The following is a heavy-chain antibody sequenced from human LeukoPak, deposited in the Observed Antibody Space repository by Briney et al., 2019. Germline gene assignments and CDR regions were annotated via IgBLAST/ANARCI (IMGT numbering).Heavy chain of an antibody. V-gene: IGHV3-23*01. CDR2: ISGSGDTT. D-gene: IGHD3-10*01. CDR3: ARFALVRGVIWARDYYYYYYMDV. Sequence: PGGSRRLSCAASGFNFSSYAMNWVRQAPGKGLEWVSGISGSGDTTYYADSAKGRFTISRDNSKNTLYLQMNSLRAEDTAVYYCARFALVRGVIWARDYYYYYYMDVWGKGTTVTISS. CDR1: GFNFSSYA. J-gene: IGHJ6*03.